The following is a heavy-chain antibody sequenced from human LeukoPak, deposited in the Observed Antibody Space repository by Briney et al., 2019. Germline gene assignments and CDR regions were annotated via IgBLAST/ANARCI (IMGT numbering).Heavy chain of an antibody. CDR2: ISGSGGST. CDR3: AKLGYSHPKGSFDY. Sequence: GGSLRLSCAASGFTFSSYAMSWVRQAPGKGLEWVSAISGSGGSTYYADSVKGRFTISRNNSKNTLYLQMNSLRAEDTAVYYCAKLGYSHPKGSFDYWGQGTLVTVSS. CDR1: GFTFSSYA. D-gene: IGHD5-18*01. J-gene: IGHJ4*02. V-gene: IGHV3-23*01.